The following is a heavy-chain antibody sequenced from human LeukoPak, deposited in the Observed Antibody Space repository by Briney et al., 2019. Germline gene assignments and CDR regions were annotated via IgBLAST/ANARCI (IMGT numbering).Heavy chain of an antibody. CDR3: EKSGDIVVVVAAVDY. CDR1: GFTFSSYG. CDR2: IRYDGSNK. D-gene: IGHD2-15*01. V-gene: IGHV3-30*02. J-gene: IGHJ4*02. Sequence: PGGSLRLSCAASGFTFSSYGMHWVRQAPGKGLEWVAFIRYDGSNKYYADSVKGRFTISRDNSKNTLYLQMNSLRAEDTAVYYCEKSGDIVVVVAAVDYWGQGTLVTVSS.